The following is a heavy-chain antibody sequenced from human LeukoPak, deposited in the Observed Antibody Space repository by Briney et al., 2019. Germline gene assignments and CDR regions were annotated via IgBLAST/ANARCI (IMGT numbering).Heavy chain of an antibody. CDR3: ARVVPPLYYFDY. V-gene: IGHV3-7*01. Sequence: GGPLRLSCAASGFTFSSSWMSWVRQAPGKGLEWVANIKQDGSEKYYVDSVKGRFTISRDNAKNSLYLQMNSLRAEDTAVYFCARVVPPLYYFDYWGQGTLVTVSS. D-gene: IGHD3-10*01. CDR1: GFTFSSSW. CDR2: IKQDGSEK. J-gene: IGHJ4*02.